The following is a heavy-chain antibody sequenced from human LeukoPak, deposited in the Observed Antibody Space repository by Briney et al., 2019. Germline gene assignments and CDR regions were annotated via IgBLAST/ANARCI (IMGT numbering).Heavy chain of an antibody. V-gene: IGHV3-21*01. Sequence: GGSLRLSCAASGFTFSSYSMNWVRQAPGKGLEWVSSISSSSSYIYYADSVKGRFTISRDNAKNSLYLQMNSPRAEDMAVYYCARDGSGAYYYGMDVWGQGTTVTVSS. CDR3: ARDGSGAYYYGMDV. J-gene: IGHJ6*02. CDR2: ISSSSSYI. CDR1: GFTFSSYS. D-gene: IGHD1-26*01.